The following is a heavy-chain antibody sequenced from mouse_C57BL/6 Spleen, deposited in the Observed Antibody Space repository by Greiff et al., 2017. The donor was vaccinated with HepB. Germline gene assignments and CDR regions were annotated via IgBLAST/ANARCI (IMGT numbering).Heavy chain of an antibody. J-gene: IGHJ1*03. V-gene: IGHV5-17*01. CDR1: GFTFSDYG. CDR3: ARPVYPWYFDV. CDR2: ISSGSSTI. Sequence: DVKLVESGGGLVKPGGSLKLSCAASGFTFSDYGMHWVRQAPEKGLEWVAYISSGSSTIYYADTVKGRFTISRDNAKNTLFLQMTSLRSEDTAVYYCARPVYPWYFDVWGTGTTVTVSS. D-gene: IGHD2-3*01.